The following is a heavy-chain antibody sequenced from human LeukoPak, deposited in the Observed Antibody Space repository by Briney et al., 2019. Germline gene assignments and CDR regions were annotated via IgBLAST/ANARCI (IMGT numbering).Heavy chain of an antibody. J-gene: IGHJ3*02. V-gene: IGHV3-23*01. CDR3: AKSGDTAKGAFDI. Sequence: EGSLRLSCAASGFAFSSYAMSWVRQAPGKGLEWVSATSGSGGSTYYADSVKGRFTISRDNSKNTLYLQMNSLRAEDTAVYYCAKSGDTAKGAFDIWGQGTMVTVSS. D-gene: IGHD5-18*01. CDR2: TSGSGGST. CDR1: GFAFSSYA.